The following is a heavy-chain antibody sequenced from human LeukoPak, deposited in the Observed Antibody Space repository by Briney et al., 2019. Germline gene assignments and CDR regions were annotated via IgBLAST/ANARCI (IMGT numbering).Heavy chain of an antibody. J-gene: IGHJ6*02. CDR2: MNPNSGNT. Sequence: ASVKVSCKASGYTFTSYDINWVRQATGQGLEWMGWMNPNSGNTGYAQKFQGRVTMTRNTSISTACMELSSLRSEDTAVYYCARLPGGILTGYYYYGMDVWGQGTTVTVSS. V-gene: IGHV1-8*02. CDR1: GYTFTSYD. CDR3: ARLPGGILTGYYYYGMDV. D-gene: IGHD3-9*01.